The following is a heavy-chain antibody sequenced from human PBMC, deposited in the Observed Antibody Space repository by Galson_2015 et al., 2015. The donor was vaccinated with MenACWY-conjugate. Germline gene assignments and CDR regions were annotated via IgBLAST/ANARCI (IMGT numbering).Heavy chain of an antibody. CDR1: GDSISSSSYQ. V-gene: IGHV4-39*02. CDR2: IYYTGST. CDR3: AREPKVTAVGDFDY. Sequence: ATLSLTCTVSGDSISSSSYQWGWIRQPPGKGLEWIGSIYYTGSTYDNPSFKSRASISVDTPKNQFSLNLSSMTAADTAVYYCAREPKVTAVGDFDYWGQGAPVTVSS. D-gene: IGHD6-13*01. J-gene: IGHJ4*02.